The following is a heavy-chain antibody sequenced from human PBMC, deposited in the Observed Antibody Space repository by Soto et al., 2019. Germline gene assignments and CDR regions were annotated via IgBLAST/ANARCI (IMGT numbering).Heavy chain of an antibody. CDR2: MSYDGSYR. Sequence: QVQLMESGGGVVHPGGSLRLSCAASGFTFSTYGMHWVRQAPGKGLEWVALMSYDGSYRYYGDSVRGRFTVSRDNSKNTLYLQMDDLRGEDTALYYCVEDECSRGNCYPGANYYYYMDVWGKGTTVTVSS. V-gene: IGHV3-30*18. D-gene: IGHD2-15*01. CDR3: VEDECSRGNCYPGANYYYYMDV. J-gene: IGHJ6*03. CDR1: GFTFSTYG.